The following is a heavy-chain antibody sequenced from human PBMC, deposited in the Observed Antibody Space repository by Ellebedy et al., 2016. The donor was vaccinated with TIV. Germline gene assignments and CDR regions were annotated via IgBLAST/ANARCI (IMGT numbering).Heavy chain of an antibody. Sequence: MPSETLSLTCTVSGGSISSYYWSWIRQPPGKGLEWIGYIDYSGSTNYNPSLKSRVTISVDTSKNQFSLKLSSVTAADTAVYYCARDRSRLLLWFGELPPLGGMDVWGQGTTVTVSS. CDR1: GGSISSYY. D-gene: IGHD3-10*01. CDR2: IDYSGST. J-gene: IGHJ6*02. V-gene: IGHV4-59*01. CDR3: ARDRSRLLLWFGELPPLGGMDV.